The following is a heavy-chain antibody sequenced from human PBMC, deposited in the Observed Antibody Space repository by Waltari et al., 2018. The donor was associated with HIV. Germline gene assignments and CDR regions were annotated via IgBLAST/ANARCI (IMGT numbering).Heavy chain of an antibody. V-gene: IGHV4-39*01. CDR2: IYYSGNT. CDR3: AKPVRRDFDY. J-gene: IGHJ4*02. Sequence: QLQLQESGPGLVKTSETLSLTCTVSGGSISSSNYYWGWIRQPPGKGLEWIGSIYYSGNTYYNPSLKSRVTISVDTSKNQFSLKLSSVTAADTAVYYCAKPVRRDFDYWGQGTLVTVSS. CDR1: GGSISSSNYY. D-gene: IGHD2-8*01.